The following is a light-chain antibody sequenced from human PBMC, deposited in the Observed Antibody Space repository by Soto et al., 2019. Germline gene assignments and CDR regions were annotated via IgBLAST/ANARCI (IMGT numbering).Light chain of an antibody. V-gene: IGLV1-51*01. Sequence: VLTQPPSVSAAPGQQVTISCSRSSSNIGNDYVSWYQQLPGTAPKLLIYDNNKRAAGIPDRFSGSESGTSATLGITGLQTGDEAEYYCGRWDSRLSTYVFGTGTKVTVL. J-gene: IGLJ1*01. CDR1: SSNIGNDY. CDR2: DNN. CDR3: GRWDSRLSTYV.